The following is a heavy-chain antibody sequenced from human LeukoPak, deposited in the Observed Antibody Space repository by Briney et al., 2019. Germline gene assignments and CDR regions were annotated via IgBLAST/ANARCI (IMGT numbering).Heavy chain of an antibody. CDR1: GGSISSSSYY. J-gene: IGHJ3*02. V-gene: IGHV4-39*01. Sequence: SETLSRTCTVSGGSISSSSYYWGWIRQPPGKGLEWIGSIYYSGSTYYNPSLKSRVTISVDTSKNQFSLKVSSVTAADTAVYYCARRELLSTPDAFDIWGQGTMVTVSS. CDR2: IYYSGST. D-gene: IGHD3-10*01. CDR3: ARRELLSTPDAFDI.